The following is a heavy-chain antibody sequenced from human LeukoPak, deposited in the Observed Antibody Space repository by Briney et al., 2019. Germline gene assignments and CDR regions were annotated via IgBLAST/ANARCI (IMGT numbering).Heavy chain of an antibody. D-gene: IGHD5-24*01. CDR1: GFTLSSNY. CDR2: IYSGGNT. Sequence: GRSQRLSCAASGFTLSSNYMNWAPQAPGRGLEWGSVIYSGGNTYYADSVKGRFTISRDSSKNTLYLQMNSLRGEDTAVYYCAVWLQSKAYFDHWGQGTLVTVSS. CDR3: AVWLQSKAYFDH. V-gene: IGHV3-66*01. J-gene: IGHJ4*02.